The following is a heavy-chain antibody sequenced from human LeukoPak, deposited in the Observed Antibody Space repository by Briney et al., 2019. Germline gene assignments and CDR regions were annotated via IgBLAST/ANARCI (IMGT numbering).Heavy chain of an antibody. J-gene: IGHJ4*02. Sequence: PSETLSLTCAVYGGSFSGYYWSWIRQPPGKGLEWIGEINHSGSTNYNPSLKSRVTMSVDTSKNQFSLKLSSVTAADTAVYYCARHNHYDSSGYYYLDYWGQGTLVTVSS. CDR2: INHSGST. CDR3: ARHNHYDSSGYYYLDY. D-gene: IGHD3-22*01. V-gene: IGHV4-34*01. CDR1: GGSFSGYY.